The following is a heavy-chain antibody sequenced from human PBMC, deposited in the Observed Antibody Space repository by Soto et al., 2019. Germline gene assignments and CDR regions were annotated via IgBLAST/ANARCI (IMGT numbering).Heavy chain of an antibody. J-gene: IGHJ3*02. V-gene: IGHV3-48*01. CDR1: GFTFSIYS. CDR3: AIEKVGGTSVHVFDI. CDR2: IMPGRSHI. D-gene: IGHD1-26*01. Sequence: EVQLVESGGGLVQPGGSLRLTCAASGFTFSIYSMNWVRQAPGKGLEWVSYIMPGRSHIFYADSVKGRFTISRDNAKNSLYLQMNRLRAEYTALYYCAIEKVGGTSVHVFDIWGQGTMVTVSS.